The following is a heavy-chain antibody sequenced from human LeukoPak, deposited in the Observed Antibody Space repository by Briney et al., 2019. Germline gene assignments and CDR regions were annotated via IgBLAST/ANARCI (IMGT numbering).Heavy chain of an antibody. Sequence: PGGSLRLSCAAPGFTFSRYAIYWVRQAPGKGLEWVAVISYDAGSQYYADSVRGRFTISRDNSKNTLFLQMNNLRAEDTAVYYCAREEGYYFDYWGQGTLVTVSS. CDR1: GFTFSRYA. CDR3: AREEGYYFDY. CDR2: ISYDAGSQ. J-gene: IGHJ4*02. V-gene: IGHV3-30*04.